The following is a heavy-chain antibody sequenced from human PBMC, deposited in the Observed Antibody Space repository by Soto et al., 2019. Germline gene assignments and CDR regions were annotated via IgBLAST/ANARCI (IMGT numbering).Heavy chain of an antibody. J-gene: IGHJ4*02. CDR1: GCSISSGDYY. CDR3: ARVRDVDTAMVIPEYFDY. D-gene: IGHD5-18*01. CDR2: IYYSGST. Sequence: KASETLSLTCTVSGCSISSGDYYWSWIRQPPGKGLEWIGYIYYSGSTYYNPSLKSRVTISVDTSKNQFSLKLSSVTAADTAVYYCARVRDVDTAMVIPEYFDYWGQGTLVTVSS. V-gene: IGHV4-30-4*01.